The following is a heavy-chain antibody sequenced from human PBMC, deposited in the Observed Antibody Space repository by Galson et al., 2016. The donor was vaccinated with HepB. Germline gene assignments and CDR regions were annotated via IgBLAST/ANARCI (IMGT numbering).Heavy chain of an antibody. V-gene: IGHV3-66*04. CDR3: ARPTAHYYYGMDV. CDR2: IYSGGST. J-gene: IGHJ6*02. D-gene: IGHD4-11*01. Sequence: SLRLSCAASGFTVSSNYMSWVRQAPGKGLEWVSVIYSGGSTYYADSVKGRFTISRDNSKNTLYLQMNSPRAEDTAVYYCARPTAHYYYGMDVWGQGTTVTVSS. CDR1: GFTVSSNY.